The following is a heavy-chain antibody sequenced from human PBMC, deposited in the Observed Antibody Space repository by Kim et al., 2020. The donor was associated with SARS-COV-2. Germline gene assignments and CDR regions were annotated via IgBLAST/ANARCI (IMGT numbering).Heavy chain of an antibody. Sequence: GGSLRLSCAASGFTFSSYAMHWVRQAPGKGLEWVAVISYDGSNKYYADSVKGRFTISRDNSKNTLCLQMNSLRAEDTAVYYCARDGEYCSGGSCAGIAVAGLDYWGQGTLVTVSS. CDR3: ARDGEYCSGGSCAGIAVAGLDY. V-gene: IGHV3-30-3*01. D-gene: IGHD2-15*01. CDR1: GFTFSSYA. CDR2: ISYDGSNK. J-gene: IGHJ4*02.